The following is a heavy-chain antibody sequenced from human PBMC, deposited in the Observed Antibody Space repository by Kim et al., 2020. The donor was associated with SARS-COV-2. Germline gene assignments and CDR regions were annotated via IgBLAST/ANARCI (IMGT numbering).Heavy chain of an antibody. Sequence: GGSLRLSCVASGFTFSSYGMSWVRQAPGKGLEWVSVIGYSGGSIYYTDSVKGRFTISRDNSKNTLYLQMNSLRAADTAVYYCAEEPGGVLDGYYYRFD. CDR3: AEEPGGVLDGYYYRFD. J-gene: IGHJ4*01. CDR2: IGYSGGSI. V-gene: IGHV3-23*01. CDR1: GFTFSSYG. D-gene: IGHD3-9*01.